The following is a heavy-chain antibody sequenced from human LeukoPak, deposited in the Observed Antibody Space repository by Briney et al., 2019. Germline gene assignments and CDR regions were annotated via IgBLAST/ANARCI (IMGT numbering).Heavy chain of an antibody. D-gene: IGHD3-10*01. Sequence: SSETLSLTCTVSGYSISSGYYWGWIRQPPGKGLEWMGSIYHSGSTYYNPSLKSRVTISVDTSKNQFSLKLSSVTAADTAVYYCARVMGTMVRGVTSYFDYWGQGTLVTVSS. CDR2: IYHSGST. CDR3: ARVMGTMVRGVTSYFDY. J-gene: IGHJ4*02. CDR1: GYSISSGYY. V-gene: IGHV4-38-2*02.